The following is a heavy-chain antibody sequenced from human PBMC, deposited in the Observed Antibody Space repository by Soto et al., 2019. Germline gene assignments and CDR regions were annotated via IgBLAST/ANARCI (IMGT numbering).Heavy chain of an antibody. CDR3: ARGRGYCGGTNCYLDY. V-gene: IGHV3-48*02. J-gene: IGHJ4*02. CDR1: GFSFSSYS. Sequence: EVQLVESGGGLVQPGGSLRLSCAASGFSFSSYSMKWVRQAPGKGLEWVSYISSSGSTIYYADSVKGRFTISRDNAKNSLYLQMNSLRDDDTAVYYCARGRGYCGGTNCYLDYWGQGALVTVSS. CDR2: ISSSGSTI. D-gene: IGHD2-21*01.